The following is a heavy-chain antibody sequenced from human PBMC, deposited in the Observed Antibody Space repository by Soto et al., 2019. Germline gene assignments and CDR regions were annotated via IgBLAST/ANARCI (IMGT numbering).Heavy chain of an antibody. CDR2: IFTTGTTM. Sequence: GGSMRLSCVASGFTFSSYSIVWVRQAPGKGLEWLSYIFTTGTTMYYADSVKGRFTISRDNAKNSLYLQMNSLRAEDTAVYYCAREGYCSGGSCYSVSYYGMDVWGQGTTVTVSS. CDR1: GFTFSSYS. J-gene: IGHJ6*02. D-gene: IGHD2-15*01. V-gene: IGHV3-48*04. CDR3: AREGYCSGGSCYSVSYYGMDV.